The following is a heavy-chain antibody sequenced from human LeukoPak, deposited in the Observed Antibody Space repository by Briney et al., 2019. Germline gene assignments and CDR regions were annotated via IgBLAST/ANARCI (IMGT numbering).Heavy chain of an antibody. D-gene: IGHD6-6*01. J-gene: IGHJ4*02. Sequence: PSETLSLTCAVSGGSISSRNWWGWVRQPPGKGLEWIGEISRTGNIDYDPSVRSRATISLDKSKSQFSLKVSSVTAADTAVYYCARRGASSSEEYWGQGTLVIVSS. CDR1: GGSISSRNW. V-gene: IGHV4-4*02. CDR2: ISRTGNI. CDR3: ARRGASSSEEY.